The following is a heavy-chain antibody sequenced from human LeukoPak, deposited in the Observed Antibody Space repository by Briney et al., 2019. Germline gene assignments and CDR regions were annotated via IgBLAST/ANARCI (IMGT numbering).Heavy chain of an antibody. Sequence: SETLSLTCTVSGGSISSYYWSWIRQPPGKGLEWIGYIYYSGSTNYNPSLKSRVTISVDTSKNQFSLKLSSVTAADTAVYYCARTFDLLSGFDAFDIWGQGTTVTVSS. CDR1: GGSISSYY. D-gene: IGHD3-3*01. CDR3: ARTFDLLSGFDAFDI. J-gene: IGHJ3*02. V-gene: IGHV4-59*01. CDR2: IYYSGST.